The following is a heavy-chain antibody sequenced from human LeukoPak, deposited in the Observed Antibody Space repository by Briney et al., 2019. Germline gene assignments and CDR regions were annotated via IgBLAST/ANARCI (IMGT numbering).Heavy chain of an antibody. CDR3: ASNPPFGAYEGNWLDP. D-gene: IGHD3-3*01. CDR2: ISAYNGNT. V-gene: IGHV1-18*01. Sequence: ASVKVSCKASGCTLTSYGISWVRRAPGQGLEWMGWISAYNGNTNYAQKLQGRVTMTTDTSTSTAYMELRSLRSDDTAVYYCASNPPFGAYEGNWLDPWGQGTLVTVSS. J-gene: IGHJ5*02. CDR1: GCTLTSYG.